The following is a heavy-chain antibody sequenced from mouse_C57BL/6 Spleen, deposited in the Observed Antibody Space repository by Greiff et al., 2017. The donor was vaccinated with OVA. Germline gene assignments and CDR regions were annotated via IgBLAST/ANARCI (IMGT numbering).Heavy chain of an antibody. Sequence: VKVVESGPELVKPGASVKISCKASGYAFSSSWMNWVKQRPGKGLEWIGRIYPGDGDTNYNGKFKGKATLTADKSSSTAYMQLSSLTSEDSAVYFCAIDLTTVVADWYFDVWGTGTTVTVAS. D-gene: IGHD1-1*01. CDR3: AIDLTTVVADWYFDV. CDR2: IYPGDGDT. V-gene: IGHV1-82*01. CDR1: GYAFSSSW. J-gene: IGHJ1*03.